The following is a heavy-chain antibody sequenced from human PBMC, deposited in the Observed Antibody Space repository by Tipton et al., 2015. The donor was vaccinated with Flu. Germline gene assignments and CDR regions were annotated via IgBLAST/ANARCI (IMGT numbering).Heavy chain of an antibody. Sequence: GASISSESYYWGWIRQPPGKGLEWIGNIYHSGSTNYNPSLKSRVTISLDKSKNQFSLNLSSVTAADTAVYYCARGSGSGTYVIFDFWGQGTLVTVSS. CDR1: GASISSESYY. CDR2: IYHSGST. J-gene: IGHJ4*02. CDR3: ARGSGSGTYVIFDF. D-gene: IGHD3-10*01. V-gene: IGHV4-39*07.